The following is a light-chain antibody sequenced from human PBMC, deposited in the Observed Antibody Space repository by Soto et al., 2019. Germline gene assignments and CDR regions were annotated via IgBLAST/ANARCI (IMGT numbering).Light chain of an antibody. Sequence: IQITQSPSSLSASVGDRVTITCQASQDISNYLNWYQQKPGKPPQLLIFDASYLERGVPSRFSGSGYGTDVKCRISGLQPGDYATYFLEVYYNRPLVVGGGTKVDIK. J-gene: IGKJ4*01. CDR1: QDISNY. V-gene: IGKV1-33*01. CDR3: EVYYNRPLV. CDR2: DAS.